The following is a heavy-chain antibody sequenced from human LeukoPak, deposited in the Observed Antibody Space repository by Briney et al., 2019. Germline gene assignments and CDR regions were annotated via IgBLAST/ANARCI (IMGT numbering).Heavy chain of an antibody. CDR2: IDYSGSA. CDR3: ARDRVSERWFDP. J-gene: IGHJ5*02. CDR1: GGSVSSNNDY. Sequence: SETLSLTCTVSGGSVSSNNDYWGWIRQPPGKGLEWIGSIDYSGSAHYNPSLKSRVTLFVDSSKNQFSLKLSSVTAADTAVYYCARDRVSERWFDPWGQGTLVTVSS. D-gene: IGHD2/OR15-2a*01. V-gene: IGHV4-39*07.